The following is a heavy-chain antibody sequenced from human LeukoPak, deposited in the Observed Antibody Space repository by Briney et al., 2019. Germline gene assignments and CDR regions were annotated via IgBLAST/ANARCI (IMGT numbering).Heavy chain of an antibody. CDR1: GFTFSDYY. J-gene: IGHJ4*02. CDR2: ISSSGSTI. V-gene: IGHV3-11*01. CDR3: ARYGSGGYYNYYFDY. D-gene: IGHD3-10*01. Sequence: GGSLRLSCAASGFTFSDYYMSWIRQAPGKGLEWVSYISSSGSTIYYADSMKGRFTISRDNAKNSLYLQMNSLRAEDTAVYYCARYGSGGYYNYYFDYWGQGTLVTVSS.